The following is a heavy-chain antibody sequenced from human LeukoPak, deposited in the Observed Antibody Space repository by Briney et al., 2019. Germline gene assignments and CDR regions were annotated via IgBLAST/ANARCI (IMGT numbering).Heavy chain of an antibody. CDR2: IYTSGST. J-gene: IGHJ4*02. V-gene: IGHV4-61*02. CDR3: ARERSGYYYVFDY. D-gene: IGHD3-22*01. Sequence: SETLSLTCTVSGGSISSGSYYWSWIRQPAWKGLEWIGRIYTSGSTNYNPSLKSRVTISVDTSKNQFSLKLSSVTAADTAVYYCARERSGYYYVFDYWGQGTLVTVSS. CDR1: GGSISSGSYY.